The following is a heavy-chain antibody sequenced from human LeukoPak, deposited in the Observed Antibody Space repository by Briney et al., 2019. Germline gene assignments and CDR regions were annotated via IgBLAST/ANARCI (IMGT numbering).Heavy chain of an antibody. Sequence: GESLKISCKGSGYSFPSYWIGWVRQMPGKGLEWLGIIYPGDSTTRYSPSFQGQVTISVDKTINTAYLQWRSLKASDSAIYYCAYGDNAFDLWGQGTMVTVSP. CDR2: IYPGDSTT. D-gene: IGHD4-17*01. CDR3: AYGDNAFDL. CDR1: GYSFPSYW. J-gene: IGHJ3*01. V-gene: IGHV5-51*01.